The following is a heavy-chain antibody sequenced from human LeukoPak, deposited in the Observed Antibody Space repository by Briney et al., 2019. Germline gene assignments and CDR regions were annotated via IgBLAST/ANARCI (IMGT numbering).Heavy chain of an antibody. V-gene: IGHV3-53*01. J-gene: IGHJ4*02. CDR3: AKDSRIRYYYDSSGYPY. Sequence: PGGSLRLSCVASGFTVSSNYMSWVRQAPGKGLEWVSVIYSGGSTYYADSVKGRFTISRDNSKNTLYLQMNSLRAEDTAVYYCAKDSRIRYYYDSSGYPYWGQGTLVTVSS. CDR2: IYSGGST. D-gene: IGHD3-22*01. CDR1: GFTVSSNY.